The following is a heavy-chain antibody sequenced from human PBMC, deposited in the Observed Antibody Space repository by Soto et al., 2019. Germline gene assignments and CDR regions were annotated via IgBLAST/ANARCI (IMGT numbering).Heavy chain of an antibody. J-gene: IGHJ5*02. V-gene: IGHV4-61*01. CDR3: ARDLYENWFDP. D-gene: IGHD5-12*01. CDR2: IYYSGST. Sequence: SETLSLTCTVSGGSVSSGSYYWSWIRQPPGKGLEWIGYIYYSGSTNYNPSLKSRVTISVDTSKDQFSLKLSSVTAADTAVYYCARDLYENWFDPWGQGTLVTVSS. CDR1: GGSVSSGSYY.